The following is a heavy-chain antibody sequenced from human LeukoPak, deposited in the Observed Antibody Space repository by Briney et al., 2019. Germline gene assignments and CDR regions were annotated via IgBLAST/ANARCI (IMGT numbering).Heavy chain of an antibody. V-gene: IGHV4-31*03. Sequence: PSQTLSLTCTVSGGSISSGGYFWSWIRQHPGKGLEWIAYIYYSGSTNYNPSLKSRVTISVDTSKNQFSLKPSSVTAADSAMYYCARCSSSWYGNYFDYWGQGTLVTVSS. D-gene: IGHD6-13*01. CDR2: IYYSGST. CDR1: GGSISSGGYF. J-gene: IGHJ4*02. CDR3: ARCSSSWYGNYFDY.